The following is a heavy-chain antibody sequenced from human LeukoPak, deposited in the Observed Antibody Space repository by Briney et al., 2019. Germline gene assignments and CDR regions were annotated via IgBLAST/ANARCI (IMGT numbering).Heavy chain of an antibody. CDR1: GGSFSGYY. Sequence: PSETLSLTCAVYGGSFSGYYWSWIRQPPGKGLEWIGEINHSGSTNYNPSLKSRVTISVDTSKNQFSLKLSSVTAADTAVYYCARASQQLVFEAFDYWGQGTLVTVSS. CDR3: ARASQQLVFEAFDY. D-gene: IGHD6-13*01. J-gene: IGHJ4*02. V-gene: IGHV4-34*01. CDR2: INHSGST.